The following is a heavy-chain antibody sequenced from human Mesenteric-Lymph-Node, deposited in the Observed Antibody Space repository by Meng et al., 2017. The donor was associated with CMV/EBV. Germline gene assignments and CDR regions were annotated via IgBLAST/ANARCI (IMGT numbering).Heavy chain of an antibody. J-gene: IGHJ4*02. V-gene: IGHV4-61*01. D-gene: IGHD3-9*01. CDR3: ATEREVPGSTGYRYYFDY. Sequence: SETLSLTCTVSGDSVNSGSYYWSWVRQPPGKGLECIGYIYYSGASNYNPSLKSRVTISVDTSKNQFSLKLTSVTAADTAVYYCATEREVPGSTGYRYYFDYWGQGTLVTVSS. CDR2: IYYSGAS. CDR1: GDSVNSGSYY.